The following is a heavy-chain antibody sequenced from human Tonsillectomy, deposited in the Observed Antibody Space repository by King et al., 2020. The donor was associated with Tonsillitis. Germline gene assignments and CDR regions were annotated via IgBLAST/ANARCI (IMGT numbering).Heavy chain of an antibody. V-gene: IGHV1-69*12. J-gene: IGHJ1*01. CDR1: GGTFSSYV. CDR2: IIPIFGTP. Sequence: QLVQSGAEVKKPGSSVKVSCKASGGTFSSYVISWVRQAPGQGLEWMGGIIPIFGTPNYAQRFQGRVTITADESTNTAFMELSSLRSEDTAVYYCASGLTVESYYYYSGSVYLWRQGTRVPVST. D-gene: IGHD5-12*01. CDR3: ASGLTVESYYYYSGSVYL.